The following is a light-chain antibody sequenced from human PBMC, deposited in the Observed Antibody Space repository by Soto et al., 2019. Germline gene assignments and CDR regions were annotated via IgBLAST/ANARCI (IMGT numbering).Light chain of an antibody. J-gene: IGKJ1*01. Sequence: DIQMTQFPSSLSASVGDRVNITCRASQGISTWLAWYQQKPERAPKSLIYAASRLQSGFPLMFCGSVSETDFTLTISSRQPEDCATYYCQQYNRYPRTFGQGTKVEIK. CDR1: QGISTW. CDR3: QQYNRYPRT. V-gene: IGKV1D-16*01. CDR2: AAS.